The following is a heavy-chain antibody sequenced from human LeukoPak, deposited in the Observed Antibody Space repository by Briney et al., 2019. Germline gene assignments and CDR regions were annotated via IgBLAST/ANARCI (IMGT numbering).Heavy chain of an antibody. D-gene: IGHD4-17*01. V-gene: IGHV3-30*02. CDR3: ARGYGRGVVDY. CDR2: IRSDSSNQ. J-gene: IGHJ4*02. CDR1: AFRFSSYG. Sequence: GGSLRLSCAASAFRFSSYGMHWVRQAPGKGPEWVAFIRSDSSNQYYADSVKGRFTISRDNSKNTLYLQMNSLRAEDTAVNYCARGYGRGVVDYWGQGTLVTVSS.